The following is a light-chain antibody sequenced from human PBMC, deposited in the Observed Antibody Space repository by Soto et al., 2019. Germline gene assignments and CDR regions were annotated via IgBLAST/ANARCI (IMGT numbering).Light chain of an antibody. V-gene: IGKV3-11*01. J-gene: IGKJ4*01. CDR1: QSISSY. CDR2: GAF. CDR3: QQRKNWPLT. Sequence: EIVLTQSPVTLSLSPGERATLSCRASQSISSYLAWYQQKRGQAPRLLIYGAFNRATGIPARFSGSGSGTDFTLTISSLEPEDFAVYYCQQRKNWPLTFGGGTKVEIK.